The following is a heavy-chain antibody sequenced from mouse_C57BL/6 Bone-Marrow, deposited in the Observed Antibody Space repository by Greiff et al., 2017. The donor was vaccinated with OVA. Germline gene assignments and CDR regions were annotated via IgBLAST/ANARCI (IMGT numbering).Heavy chain of an antibody. CDR2: IDPSDSYT. CDR1: GYTFTSYW. CDR3: ASPGIYFDY. V-gene: IGHV1-50*01. J-gene: IGHJ2*01. Sequence: QVQLQQPGAELVKPGASVKLSCKASGYTFTSYWMQWVKQRPGQGLEWIGEIDPSDSYTNYNQKFKGKATLTVDTSSSTAYMQLSSLTSEDSAVYYCASPGIYFDYWGQGTTLTVS.